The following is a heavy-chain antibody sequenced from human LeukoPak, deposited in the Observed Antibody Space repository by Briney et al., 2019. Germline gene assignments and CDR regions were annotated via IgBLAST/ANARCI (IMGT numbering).Heavy chain of an antibody. Sequence: GRSLRLSCAASRFTFDDYAMHWVRQAPGKGLEWVSGLTWNSGSVAYADSVKGRFTISRDNAKNSLYPQMNSLRAEDTALYYCAKDIFGYSSSRAIDYWGQGTLVTVSS. CDR3: AKDIFGYSSSRAIDY. CDR2: LTWNSGSV. J-gene: IGHJ4*02. V-gene: IGHV3-9*01. CDR1: RFTFDDYA. D-gene: IGHD6-13*01.